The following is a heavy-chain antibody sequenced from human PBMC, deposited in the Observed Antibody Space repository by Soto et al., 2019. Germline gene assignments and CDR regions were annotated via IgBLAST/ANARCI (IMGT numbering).Heavy chain of an antibody. V-gene: IGHV1-3*01. Sequence: ASVKVSCKASGYTFTSYAMHWVRQAPGQRLEWMGWINAGNGNTKYSQKFQGRVTITRDTSASTAYMELSSLRSEDTAVYYCARGRVLAAAGTARYYYGMDVWGQGTTVTVSS. CDR2: INAGNGNT. CDR3: ARGRVLAAAGTARYYYGMDV. J-gene: IGHJ6*02. CDR1: GYTFTSYA. D-gene: IGHD6-13*01.